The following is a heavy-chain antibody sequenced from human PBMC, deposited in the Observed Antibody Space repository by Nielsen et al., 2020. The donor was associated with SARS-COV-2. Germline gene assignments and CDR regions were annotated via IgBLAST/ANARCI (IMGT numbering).Heavy chain of an antibody. CDR2: ISSSSSTI. CDR3: AKDIRRLRYYGMDV. D-gene: IGHD4-17*01. V-gene: IGHV3-48*04. Sequence: GESLKISCAASGFTFSSYSMNWVRQAPGKGLEWVSYISSSSSTIYYADSVKGRFTISRDNAKNSLYLQMNSLRAEDTALYYCAKDIRRLRYYGMDVWGQGTTVTVSS. CDR1: GFTFSSYS. J-gene: IGHJ6*02.